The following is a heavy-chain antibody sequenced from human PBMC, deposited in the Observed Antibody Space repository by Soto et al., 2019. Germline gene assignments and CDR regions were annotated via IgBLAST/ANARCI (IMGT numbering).Heavy chain of an antibody. J-gene: IGHJ6*02. CDR3: ARLLRHNYYGMDF. Sequence: SETLSLTCAVSGGSISSGGYSWSWIRQPPGKGLEWIGYIYHSGSTYYNPSLKSRVTISVDRSKNQFSLKLSSVTAAGTAVYYCARLLRHNYYGMDFWGQGIMVTVSS. CDR2: IYHSGST. D-gene: IGHD2-15*01. V-gene: IGHV4-30-2*01. CDR1: GGSISSGGYS.